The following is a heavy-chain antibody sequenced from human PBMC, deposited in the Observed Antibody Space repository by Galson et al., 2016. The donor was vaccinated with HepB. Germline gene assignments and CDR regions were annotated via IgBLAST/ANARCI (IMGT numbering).Heavy chain of an antibody. Sequence: CAISGDSVSSNSAAWNWIRQSPSRGLEWLGRTYYSRSKYYNDYAVSVRSRVAITADTYNNQFSLKLISVTPEDTAVYFCARDSTLVRGVSRSYYYSDGLDVWGQGTAVTVSS. CDR3: ARDSTLVRGVSRSYYYSDGLDV. D-gene: IGHD3-10*01. V-gene: IGHV6-1*01. J-gene: IGHJ6*02. CDR1: GDSVSSNSAA. CDR2: TYYSRSKYYN.